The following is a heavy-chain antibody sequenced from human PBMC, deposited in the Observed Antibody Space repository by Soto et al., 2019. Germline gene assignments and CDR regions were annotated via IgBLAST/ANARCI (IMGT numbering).Heavy chain of an antibody. J-gene: IGHJ4*02. CDR2: ISDSGST. Sequence: SETLSLTCTVSGGSISIYYWSWIRQPPGKGLEWIGQISDSGSTSYSPSLKSRVTISVDTSKNQFSLKLSSVTAADTAVYYCARGLPGPKMYYWGQGAPVTVSS. V-gene: IGHV4-34*01. CDR3: ARGLPGPKMYY. CDR1: GGSISIYY.